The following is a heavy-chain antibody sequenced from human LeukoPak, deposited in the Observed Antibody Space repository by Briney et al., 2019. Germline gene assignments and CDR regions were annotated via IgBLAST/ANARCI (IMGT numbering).Heavy chain of an antibody. CDR2: ISSSGSTI. CDR1: DFTFNTYT. Sequence: PGGSLRLSCVASDFTFNTYTMNWVRQAPGKGLEWVSYISSSGSTIYYADSVKGRFTISRDNAKNSLYLQMNSLRAEDTAVYYCAELGITMIGGVWGKGTTVTISS. V-gene: IGHV3-48*04. J-gene: IGHJ6*04. CDR3: AELGITMIGGV. D-gene: IGHD3-10*02.